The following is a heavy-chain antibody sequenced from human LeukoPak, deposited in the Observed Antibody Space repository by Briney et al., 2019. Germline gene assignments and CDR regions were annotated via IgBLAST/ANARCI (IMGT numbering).Heavy chain of an antibody. CDR2: IYSGGST. CDR3: ARANCGGDCFPYYFDY. CDR1: EFTVSSNY. J-gene: IGHJ4*02. Sequence: GGSLRLSCAASEFTVSSNYMSWVRQAPGKGLEWVSVIYSGGSTYYADSVKGRFTISRDNSKNTLYLQMNSLRAEDTAVYYCARANCGGDCFPYYFDYWGQGTLVTVSS. D-gene: IGHD2-21*02. V-gene: IGHV3-66*01.